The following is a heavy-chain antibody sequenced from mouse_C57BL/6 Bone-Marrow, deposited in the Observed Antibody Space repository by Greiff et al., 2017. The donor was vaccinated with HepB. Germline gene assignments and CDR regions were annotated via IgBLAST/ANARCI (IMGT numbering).Heavy chain of an antibody. D-gene: IGHD1-1*01. Sequence: EVMLVESGGGLVKPGGSLKLSCAASGFTFSDYGMHWVRQAPEKGLEWVAYISSGSSTIYYADTVKGRFTISRDNAKNTLFLQMTSLRSEDTAMYYCARSVDYGSSLGVYFDYWGQGTTLTVSS. J-gene: IGHJ2*01. CDR3: ARSVDYGSSLGVYFDY. V-gene: IGHV5-17*01. CDR1: GFTFSDYG. CDR2: ISSGSSTI.